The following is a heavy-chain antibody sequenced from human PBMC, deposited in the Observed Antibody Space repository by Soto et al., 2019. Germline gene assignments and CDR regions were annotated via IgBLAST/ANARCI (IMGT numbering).Heavy chain of an antibody. CDR1: GGSISSSSYY. CDR3: ARRHGADYVWGSYRYTNWFDP. CDR2: IYYSGGT. J-gene: IGHJ5*02. D-gene: IGHD3-16*02. V-gene: IGHV4-39*01. Sequence: PSETLSLTCTVSGGSISSSSYYWGWIRQPPGKGLEWIGSIYYSGGTYYNPSLKSRVTISVDTSKNQFSLKLSSVTAADTAVYYCARRHGADYVWGSYRYTNWFDPWGQGTLVTVSS.